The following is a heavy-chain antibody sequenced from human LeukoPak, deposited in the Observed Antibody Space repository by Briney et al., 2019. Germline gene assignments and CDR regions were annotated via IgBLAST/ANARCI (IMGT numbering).Heavy chain of an antibody. V-gene: IGHV4-61*02. CDR1: GGSISSGSYY. CDR2: IYTSGST. CDR3: ARGNRNYHDSSGYQLEPHFDY. D-gene: IGHD3-22*01. Sequence: SETLSLTCTVSGGSISSGSYYWSWIRQPAGKGLEWIGRIYTSGSTNYNPSLKSRVTISVDTSKNQFSLKLSSVTAADTAVYYCARGNRNYHDSSGYQLEPHFDYWGQGTLVTVSS. J-gene: IGHJ4*02.